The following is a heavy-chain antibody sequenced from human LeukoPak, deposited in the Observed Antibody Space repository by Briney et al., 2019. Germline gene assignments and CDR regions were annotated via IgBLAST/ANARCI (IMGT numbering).Heavy chain of an antibody. J-gene: IGHJ5*02. Sequence: MTSETLSLTCTVSGGSISGTSYYWGWIRQPPGKGLEWIGSIYYSGSTYYNPSLKSRVTISVDTSKNQFSLKLSSVTAADTAVYYCARGSPNPLWLLRGNWFDPWGQGTLVTVSS. V-gene: IGHV4-39*07. D-gene: IGHD5-18*01. CDR3: ARGSPNPLWLLRGNWFDP. CDR1: GGSISGTSYY. CDR2: IYYSGST.